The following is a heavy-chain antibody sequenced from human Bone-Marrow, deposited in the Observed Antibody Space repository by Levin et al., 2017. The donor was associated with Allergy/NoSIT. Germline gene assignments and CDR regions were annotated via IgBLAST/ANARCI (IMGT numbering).Heavy chain of an antibody. CDR2: LYGGGTT. CDR3: ARSYYASGRYYNRYFDY. D-gene: IGHD3-10*01. Sequence: QSGGSLRLSCAASGLTVSSNYMSWVRQAPGKGLEWVSVLYGGGTTYYADSVKGRFTISRDNSKNTLYLQMSSLRAEDTAVYFCARSYYASGRYYNRYFDYWGQGTLVTVSS. J-gene: IGHJ4*02. CDR1: GLTVSSNY. V-gene: IGHV3-53*01.